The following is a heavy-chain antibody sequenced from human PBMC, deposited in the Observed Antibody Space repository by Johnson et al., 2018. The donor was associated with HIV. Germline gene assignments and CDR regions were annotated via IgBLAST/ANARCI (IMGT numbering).Heavy chain of an antibody. D-gene: IGHD5/OR15-5a*01. Sequence: QEQLVESGGGVVQPGRSLRLSCAASGFTFSSYGMHWVRQAPGKGLEWVAVIWYDGSNKFYADSVQGRFTISRDNSKNTLYLQMNSLRREDTAVYYCARGIIVSPDAFDIWGQGTMVTVSS. CDR3: ARGIIVSPDAFDI. CDR1: GFTFSSYG. J-gene: IGHJ3*02. V-gene: IGHV3-30*19. CDR2: IWYDGSNK.